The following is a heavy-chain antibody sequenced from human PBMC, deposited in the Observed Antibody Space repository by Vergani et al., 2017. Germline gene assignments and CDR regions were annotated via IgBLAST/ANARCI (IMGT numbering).Heavy chain of an antibody. V-gene: IGHV1-69*02. CDR1: GGTFSSYT. CDR3: ARPKTDYCTNGVCYVDAFDI. Sequence: QVQLVQSGAEVKKPGSSVKVSCKASGGTFSSYTISWVRQALGQGLEWMGRIIPILGIANYAQKFQGRVTITADKSTSTAYMELSSLRSEDTAVYYCARPKTDYCTNGVCYVDAFDIWGQGTMVTVSS. CDR2: IIPILGIA. J-gene: IGHJ3*02. D-gene: IGHD2-8*01.